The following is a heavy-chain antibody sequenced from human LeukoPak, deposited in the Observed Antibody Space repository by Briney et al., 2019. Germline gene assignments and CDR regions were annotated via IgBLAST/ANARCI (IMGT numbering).Heavy chain of an antibody. V-gene: IGHV4-59*01. CDR2: MYYSGGT. Sequence: SETLSLTCTVSGSSISSYYLSWIRQPPGKGLEWIGYMYYSGGTNYNPSLKRRVTISVDTSKNQFSLKLSSVTAADTAVYYCAIDSSGWLVHFDYWGQGTLVTVSS. J-gene: IGHJ4*02. CDR1: GSSISSYY. CDR3: AIDSSGWLVHFDY. D-gene: IGHD6-19*01.